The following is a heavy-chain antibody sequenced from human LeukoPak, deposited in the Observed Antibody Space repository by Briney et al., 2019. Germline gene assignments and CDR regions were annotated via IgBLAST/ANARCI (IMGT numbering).Heavy chain of an antibody. V-gene: IGHV3-74*01. D-gene: IGHD4-17*01. J-gene: IGHJ6*04. CDR2: INSDGSST. CDR3: ASSQVTTTYYYGMDV. CDR1: GFTFSSYW. Sequence: PGGSLRLSCAASGFTFSSYWMHWVRQAPGKGLVWVSRINSDGSSTSYADSVKGRFTISRDNAKNTLYLQMNSLRAEDTAVYYCASSQVTTTYYYGMDVWGKGTTVTVSS.